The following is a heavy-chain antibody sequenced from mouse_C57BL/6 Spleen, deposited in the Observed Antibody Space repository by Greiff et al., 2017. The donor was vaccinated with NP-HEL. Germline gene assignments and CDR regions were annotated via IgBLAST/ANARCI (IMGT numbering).Heavy chain of an antibody. J-gene: IGHJ3*01. D-gene: IGHD2-5*01. Sequence: EVQLVESGGGLVKPGGSLKLSCAASGFTFSSYAMSWVRQTPEKRLEWVATISDGGSYTYYPDNVKGRFTISRDNAKNNLYLQMSHLKSEDTAMYYCARSYYSNYVAYWGQGTLVTVSA. CDR1: GFTFSSYA. CDR2: ISDGGSYT. V-gene: IGHV5-4*01. CDR3: ARSYYSNYVAY.